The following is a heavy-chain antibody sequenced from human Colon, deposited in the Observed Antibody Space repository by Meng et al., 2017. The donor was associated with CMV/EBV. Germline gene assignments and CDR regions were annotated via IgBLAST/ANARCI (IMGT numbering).Heavy chain of an antibody. V-gene: IGHV3-21*01. D-gene: IGHD2-15*01. J-gene: IGHJ4*02. CDR2: ITGSSSYM. Sequence: VSSITGSSSYMYYADSVKGRFTISRDNAKNSLYLQMNSLRAKDTAVYYCARDPGDGSDWGQGTLVTVSS. CDR3: ARDPGDGSD.